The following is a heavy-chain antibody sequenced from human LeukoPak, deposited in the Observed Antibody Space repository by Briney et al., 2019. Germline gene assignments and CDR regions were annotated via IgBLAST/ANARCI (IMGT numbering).Heavy chain of an antibody. CDR1: GGTLSNHA. D-gene: IGHD7-27*01. J-gene: IGHJ2*01. CDR3: AGSVNWGSPHYWYFDL. CDR2: IIPVSGTT. V-gene: IGHV1-69*05. Sequence: SVKVSCKASGGTLSNHAVSWVRQAPGQGLEWMGRIIPVSGTTNYAQKFQGRVTITTDESTSTVYMDLSSLRSEDTAVYFCAGSVNWGSPHYWYFDLWGRGTLVAVSS.